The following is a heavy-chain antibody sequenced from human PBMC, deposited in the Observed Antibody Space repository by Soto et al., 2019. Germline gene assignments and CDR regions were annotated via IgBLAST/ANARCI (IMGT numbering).Heavy chain of an antibody. CDR2: IYYSGST. V-gene: IGHV4-31*03. CDR3: ARAQFEASPEVEYSNLGFDY. J-gene: IGHJ4*02. Sequence: QVQLQESGPGLVKPSQTLSLTCTVSGGSISSGGYYWSWIRQHPGKGLEWIGYIYYSGSTYYNPSLKSRVTISVDTSKNQFSLKLSSVTAADTAVYYCARAQFEASPEVEYSNLGFDYWGQGTLVTVSS. D-gene: IGHD4-4*01. CDR1: GGSISSGGYY.